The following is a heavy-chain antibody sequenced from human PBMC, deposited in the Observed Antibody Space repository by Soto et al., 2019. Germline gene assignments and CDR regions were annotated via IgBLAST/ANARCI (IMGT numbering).Heavy chain of an antibody. CDR1: GGTFSSYT. V-gene: IGHV1-69*02. D-gene: IGHD3-10*01. CDR2: IIPILGIA. CDR3: ARGGSGSYYKDAFDI. J-gene: IGHJ3*02. Sequence: QVQLVQSGAEVKKPGSSVKVSCKASGGTFSSYTISWVRQAPGQGLEWMGRIIPILGIANYAQKFQGRVTITADKSTSTAYMELSSLRSEDTAVYYCARGGSGSYYKDAFDIWGQWTMVTVSS.